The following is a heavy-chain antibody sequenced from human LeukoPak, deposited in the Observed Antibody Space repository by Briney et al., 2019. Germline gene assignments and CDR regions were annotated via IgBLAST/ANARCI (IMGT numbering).Heavy chain of an antibody. Sequence: SQTLSLTCAISGDRFSVTIGASSSIRQSPSRGLEWLGRTFYRSQWYTNYAVSVKGRITINPDTSKNHFSLQLNSVIPEDTAVYYCARDIDPAYGSTWYSLFHLWRQGTLVTVSS. V-gene: IGHV6-1*01. CDR2: TFYRSQWYT. CDR1: GDRFSVTIGA. J-gene: IGHJ5*02. D-gene: IGHD6-13*01. CDR3: ARDIDPAYGSTWYSLFHL.